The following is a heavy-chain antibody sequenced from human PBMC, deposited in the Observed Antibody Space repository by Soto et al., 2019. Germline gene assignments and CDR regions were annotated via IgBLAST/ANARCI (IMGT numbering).Heavy chain of an antibody. D-gene: IGHD2-2*01. CDR2: NTASADTT. CDR1: AFTFRSYA. Sequence: EEQLLESGGGLVRPGGSLRLSCAASAFTFRSYAMSWVRQAPGKGLEWVSANTASADTTYYADSLKGRFTISRDNSKSTLYLRMNSLRAADTAVYYCAKVRTLRDCTSTSCLGAFDIWGQGTMVTVS. CDR3: AKVRTLRDCTSTSCLGAFDI. J-gene: IGHJ3*02. V-gene: IGHV3-23*01.